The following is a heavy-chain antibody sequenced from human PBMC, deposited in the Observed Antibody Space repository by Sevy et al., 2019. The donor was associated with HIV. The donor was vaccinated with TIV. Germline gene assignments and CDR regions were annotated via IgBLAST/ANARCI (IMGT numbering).Heavy chain of an antibody. J-gene: IGHJ4*02. Sequence: SETLSLTCTVSGGSITSLYWNWIRQPPGKGLEWIANIYYNGHINYNPSPKSRVTLSLDTSKNQFSLRLSSGTAADTAMYYGAGENACGRGYSWGQGTLVTVSS. CDR2: IYYNGHI. D-gene: IGHD6-25*01. CDR3: AGENACGRGYS. CDR1: GGSITSLY. V-gene: IGHV4-59*08.